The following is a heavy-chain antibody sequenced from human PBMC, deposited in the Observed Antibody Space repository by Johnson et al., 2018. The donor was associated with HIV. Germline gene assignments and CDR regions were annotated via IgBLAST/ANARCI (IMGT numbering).Heavy chain of an antibody. CDR2: ISYDGSNQ. D-gene: IGHD1-26*01. CDR1: GSTFSSYA. CDR3: ARGRASWELYDAFEI. J-gene: IGHJ3*02. V-gene: IGHV3-30*04. Sequence: QVQLVESGGGVVQPGRSLRLSCAASGSTFSSYAMHWVRQAPGKGLEWVAVISYDGSNQYYADSVKGRFTISRDNSKNTVFLQMNSLRPEDTAMYYCARGRASWELYDAFEIWGQGTMVIVSS.